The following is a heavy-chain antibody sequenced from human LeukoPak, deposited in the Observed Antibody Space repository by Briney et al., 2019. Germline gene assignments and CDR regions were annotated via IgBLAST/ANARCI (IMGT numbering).Heavy chain of an antibody. CDR3: ARGSGWYRHGIDY. CDR2: ISYDGSNK. CDR1: GFTFSSYA. J-gene: IGHJ4*02. D-gene: IGHD6-19*01. V-gene: IGHV3-30*04. Sequence: PGRSLRLSCAASGFTFSSYAMHWVRQAPGKGLERVAVISYDGSNKYYADSVKGRFTISRDNSKNTLYLQMNSLRAEDTAVYYCARGSGWYRHGIDYWGQGTLVTVSS.